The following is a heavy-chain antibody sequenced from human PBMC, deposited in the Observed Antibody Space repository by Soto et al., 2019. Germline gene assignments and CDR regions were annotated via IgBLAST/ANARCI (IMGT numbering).Heavy chain of an antibody. Sequence: EVQLVESGGGVVQPGGSLRLSCAASGFSFSDYEMNWVRQAPGKGLEWVSYSSRSGSTIEYADSVKGRFTISRDYVKTSLYLQMNSLRVEDTAVYYCAIGYYSKKFDYWGQGTLVSVSS. D-gene: IGHD3-22*01. CDR2: SSRSGSTI. J-gene: IGHJ4*02. V-gene: IGHV3-48*03. CDR1: GFSFSDYE. CDR3: AIGYYSKKFDY.